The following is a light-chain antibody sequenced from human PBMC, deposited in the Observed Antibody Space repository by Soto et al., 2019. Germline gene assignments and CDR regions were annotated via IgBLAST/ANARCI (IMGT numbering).Light chain of an antibody. CDR1: QDITKY. J-gene: IGKJ2*01. CDR2: DVS. CDR3: QQYDKLPLT. V-gene: IGKV1-33*01. Sequence: DIQMTQSPSSLSASVGDRVTITCQASQDITKYLNWYQQKPGKAPNLLIYDVSKLQTGVTSRFSGGRSGTDFTLTINFLQPEDGATYYCQQYDKLPLTFGPGTKLEIK.